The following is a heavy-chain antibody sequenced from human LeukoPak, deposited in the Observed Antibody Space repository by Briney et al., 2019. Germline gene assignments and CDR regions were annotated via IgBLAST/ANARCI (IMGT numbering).Heavy chain of an antibody. V-gene: IGHV4-39*01. CDR1: GGSLGSSSYD. CDR3: AAENGNFWIGYHYFED. J-gene: IGHJ4*02. CDR2: IYFDGNT. Sequence: SETLSLTCTVSGGSLGSSSYDWGWIRQAPGKGLEWIGTIYFDGNTFYNPSLKSRVTLSIDMSKSQFSLRLASVTAADTAIYYCAAENGNFWIGYHYFEDWGQGSLVSVSS. D-gene: IGHD3-3*01.